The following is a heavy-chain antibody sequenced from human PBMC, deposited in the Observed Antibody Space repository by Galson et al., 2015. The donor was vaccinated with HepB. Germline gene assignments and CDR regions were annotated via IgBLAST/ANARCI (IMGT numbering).Heavy chain of an antibody. D-gene: IGHD3-10*01. J-gene: IGHJ6*03. Sequence: SVKVSCKASGYTFTSYDINWVRQATGQGLEWMGWMNPNSGNTGYAQKFQGRVTMIRNTSISTAYMELSSLRSEDTAVYYCARELWFGEFLYYYYYMDVWGKGTTVTVSS. V-gene: IGHV1-8*01. CDR3: ARELWFGEFLYYYYYMDV. CDR1: GYTFTSYD. CDR2: MNPNSGNT.